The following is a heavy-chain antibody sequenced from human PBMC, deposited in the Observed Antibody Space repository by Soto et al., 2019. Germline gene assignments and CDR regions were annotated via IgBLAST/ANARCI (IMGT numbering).Heavy chain of an antibody. Sequence: PGESLKISCKGSGYSFTSYWIGWVRQMPGKGLEWMGIIYPGDSDTRYSPSFQGQVTISADKSISTAYLQWSSLKASGTAMYYCARLSSSGPRGYYYGMDVWGQGTTVTVSS. CDR3: ARLSSSGPRGYYYGMDV. CDR2: IYPGDSDT. CDR1: GYSFTSYW. V-gene: IGHV5-51*01. J-gene: IGHJ6*02. D-gene: IGHD6-13*01.